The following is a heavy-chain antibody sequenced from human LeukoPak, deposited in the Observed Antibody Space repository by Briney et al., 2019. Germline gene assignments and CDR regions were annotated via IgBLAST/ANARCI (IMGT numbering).Heavy chain of an antibody. CDR3: AKDRDSSGLNWFDP. J-gene: IGHJ5*02. CDR1: GFTFGSYG. V-gene: IGHV3-30*18. Sequence: PGGSLRLSCAASGFTFGSYGMHWVRQAPGKGLEWVAVISYDGSNKYCADSVKGRFTISRDNSKNTLYLQMNSLRAEDTAVYYCAKDRDSSGLNWFDPWGQGTLVTVSS. D-gene: IGHD6-19*01. CDR2: ISYDGSNK.